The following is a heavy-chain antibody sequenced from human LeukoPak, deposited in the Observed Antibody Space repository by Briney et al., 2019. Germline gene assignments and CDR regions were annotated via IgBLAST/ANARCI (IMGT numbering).Heavy chain of an antibody. D-gene: IGHD2-2*01. V-gene: IGHV3-74*01. CDR2: ISPNGETT. Sequence: PGGSLRLSCAASGFTFSTYWMHWVRQAPGKGLVWVTNISPNGETTYQADSVKGRFTISRDSAKNTLYLEMNSLKAEDTAIYYCVRGTSEWKGVNYWGQGTLVKVSS. CDR1: GFTFSTYW. J-gene: IGHJ4*02. CDR3: VRGTSEWKGVNY.